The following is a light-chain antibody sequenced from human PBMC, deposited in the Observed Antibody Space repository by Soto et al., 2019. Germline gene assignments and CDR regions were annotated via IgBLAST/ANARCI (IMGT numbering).Light chain of an antibody. V-gene: IGKV1-5*03. Sequence: DIQMTQSPSTLSASVGDRVTITCRASQTISSWLAWYQQKPGKAPNLLIYKASNLESGVSSRFSGSGSGTEFTITISSLQPDDFATYYCQQYNTYPYSFAQGTKVEIK. CDR1: QTISSW. CDR2: KAS. J-gene: IGKJ2*01. CDR3: QQYNTYPYS.